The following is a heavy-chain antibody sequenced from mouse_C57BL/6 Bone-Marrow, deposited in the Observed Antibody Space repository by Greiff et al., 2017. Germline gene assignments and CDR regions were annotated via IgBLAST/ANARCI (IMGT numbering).Heavy chain of an antibody. CDR3: AGSKASLRRWFAY. Sequence: EVQGVESGGGLVKPGGSLKLSCAASGFTFSDYGMHWVRQAPEKGLEWVAYISSGSSTIYYADTVKGRFTISRDNTKNTLFLQMTSLRSEGTAMYYCAGSKASLRRWFAYWGQGTMVTVSA. J-gene: IGHJ3*01. CDR1: GFTFSDYG. CDR2: ISSGSSTI. D-gene: IGHD1-2*01. V-gene: IGHV5-17*01.